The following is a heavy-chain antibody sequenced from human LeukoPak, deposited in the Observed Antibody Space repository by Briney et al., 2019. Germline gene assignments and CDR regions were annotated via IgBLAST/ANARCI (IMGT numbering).Heavy chain of an antibody. J-gene: IGHJ1*01. D-gene: IGHD3-22*01. CDR1: GGSISSGGYY. V-gene: IGHV4-61*08. CDR3: ARHSKYYYDSSGSYVGYFQH. Sequence: ASETLSLTCTVSGGSISSGGYYWSWIRQPPGKGLEWIGYIYYRGSTNYNPSLKSRVTISVDTSKNQFSLKLSSVTAADTAVYYCARHSKYYYDSSGSYVGYFQHWGQGTLVTVSS. CDR2: IYYRGST.